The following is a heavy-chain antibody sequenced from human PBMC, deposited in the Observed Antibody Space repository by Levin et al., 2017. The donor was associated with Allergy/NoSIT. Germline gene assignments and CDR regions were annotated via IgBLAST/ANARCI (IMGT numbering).Heavy chain of an antibody. D-gene: IGHD2-21*02. J-gene: IGHJ5*02. V-gene: IGHV4-34*01. CDR3: ARVGCGGDCRWRFDP. Sequence: SQTLSLTCAVYGGSFSGYYWSWIRQPPGKVLEWIGEINHSGSTNYNPSLKSRVTISVDTSKNQFSLKLSSVTAADTAVYYCARVGCGGDCRWRFDPWGQGTLVTVSS. CDR2: INHSGST. CDR1: GGSFSGYY.